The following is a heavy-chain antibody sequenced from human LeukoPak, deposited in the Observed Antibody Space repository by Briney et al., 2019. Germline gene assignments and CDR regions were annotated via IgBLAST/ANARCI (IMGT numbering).Heavy chain of an antibody. V-gene: IGHV3-20*04. J-gene: IGHJ6*03. CDR1: GFTFSSYG. D-gene: IGHD4-17*01. Sequence: PGGSLRLSCAASGFTFSSYGMHWVRQAPGKGLEWVSGINWNGGSTGYADSVKGRFTISRDNAKNSLYLQMNSLRAEDTAVYYCAKGGLRSYMDVWGKGTTVTVSS. CDR3: AKGGLRSYMDV. CDR2: INWNGGST.